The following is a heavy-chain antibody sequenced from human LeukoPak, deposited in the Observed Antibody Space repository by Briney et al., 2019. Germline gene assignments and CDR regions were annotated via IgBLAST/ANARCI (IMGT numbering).Heavy chain of an antibody. CDR3: ARGLRGYSYGIP. D-gene: IGHD5-18*01. Sequence: SETLSLTCAVYGGSFSGYYWSWIRQPPGKGLEWNGEINHSGSTNYNPSLKSRVTISVDTSKNQFSLKLSSVTAADTAVYYCARGLRGYSYGIPWGQGTLVTVSS. J-gene: IGHJ5*02. CDR1: GGSFSGYY. V-gene: IGHV4-34*01. CDR2: INHSGST.